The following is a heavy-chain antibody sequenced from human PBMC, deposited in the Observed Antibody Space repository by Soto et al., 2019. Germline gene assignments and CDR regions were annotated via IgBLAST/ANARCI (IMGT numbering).Heavy chain of an antibody. CDR2: ISGSGGST. CDR3: ARDWAVAVAGLFDY. Sequence: GGSLRFSCAASGFTFSSYAMSWVRQAPGKGLEWVSAISGSGGSTYYAGSVKGRFTISRDNSKNTLYLQMNSLRAEDTAVYYCARDWAVAVAGLFDYWGQGTLVTVSS. D-gene: IGHD6-19*01. CDR1: GFTFSSYA. J-gene: IGHJ4*02. V-gene: IGHV3-23*01.